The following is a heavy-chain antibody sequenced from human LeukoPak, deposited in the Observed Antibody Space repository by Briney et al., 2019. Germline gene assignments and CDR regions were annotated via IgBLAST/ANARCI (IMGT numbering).Heavy chain of an antibody. Sequence: SETLSLTCAVYGGSFSGYYWSWIRQPPGKGLEWIGYIYYSGSTYYNPSLKSRVTISVDTSKNQFSLKLSSVTAADTAVYYCARERISALSLLDYWGQGTLVTVSS. CDR3: ARERISALSLLDY. CDR2: IYYSGST. D-gene: IGHD1-26*01. V-gene: IGHV4-34*09. J-gene: IGHJ4*02. CDR1: GGSFSGYY.